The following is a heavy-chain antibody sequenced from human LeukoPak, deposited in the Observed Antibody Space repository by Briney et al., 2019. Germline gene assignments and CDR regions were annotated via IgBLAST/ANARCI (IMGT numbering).Heavy chain of an antibody. CDR2: INSDGSTA. CDR3: AKGFRFLEWSDDAFDI. D-gene: IGHD3-3*01. CDR1: EFTFSSFW. Sequence: GGSLRLSCAASEFTFSSFWMHWVRQAPGKGLVWVSHINSDGSTASYADSVKGRFTISRDNAKNTLYLQMNSLRAEDTAVYYCAKGFRFLEWSDDAFDIWGPGTMVTVSS. J-gene: IGHJ3*02. V-gene: IGHV3-74*01.